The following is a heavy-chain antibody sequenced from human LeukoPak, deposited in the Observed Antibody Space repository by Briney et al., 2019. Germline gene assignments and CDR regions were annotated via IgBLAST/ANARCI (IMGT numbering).Heavy chain of an antibody. CDR2: IYHSGST. CDR1: GGSISSGGYS. J-gene: IGHJ4*02. V-gene: IGHV4-30-2*01. CDR3: ARGSTYYYDSSGYYFDY. D-gene: IGHD3-22*01. Sequence: PSQTLSLTCAVSGGSISSGGYSWSWIRQPPGKGLEWIGYIYHSGSTYYNPSLKSRVTISVDRSKNQFSLKLSSVTAADTAVYYCARGSTYYYDSSGYYFDYWGQGTLVTVSS.